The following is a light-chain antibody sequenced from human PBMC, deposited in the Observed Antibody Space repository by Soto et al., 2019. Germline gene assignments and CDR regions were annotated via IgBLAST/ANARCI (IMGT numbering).Light chain of an antibody. Sequence: QSVLTQSPSVSGAPGQRVTISCTGSSSNIGAGYDVHWYQQVPGTAPKLLIYGNNNRPSGVPDRFSGSKSGTSASLAITGLQAEDEAGYYCQSYDSSLSGYVVFGGGTKVTVL. CDR1: SSNIGAGYD. J-gene: IGLJ2*01. V-gene: IGLV1-40*01. CDR2: GNN. CDR3: QSYDSSLSGYVV.